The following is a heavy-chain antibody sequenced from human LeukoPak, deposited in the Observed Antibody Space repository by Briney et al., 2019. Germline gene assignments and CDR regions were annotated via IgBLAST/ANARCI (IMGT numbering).Heavy chain of an antibody. D-gene: IGHD6-19*01. CDR1: GGSISSYY. V-gene: IGHV4-59*01. Sequence: SETLSLTCTVSGGSISSYYWSWIRQPPGKGLEWIEYIYHSGSTNYNPSLKSRVIISVDTSKNQFPLKLSSVTAADTAVYYCARSPGKEEWLGVPTKGQFDYWGQGTLVTVSS. CDR3: ARSPGKEEWLGVPTKGQFDY. J-gene: IGHJ4*02. CDR2: IYHSGST.